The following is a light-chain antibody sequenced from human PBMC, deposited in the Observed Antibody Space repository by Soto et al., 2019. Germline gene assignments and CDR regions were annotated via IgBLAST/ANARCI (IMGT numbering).Light chain of an antibody. CDR3: SSYAGSNIL. Sequence: SVLTQPPSPSGSPGQSVTISCPGTSSDVGGYNYVSWYQQHPGKAPKLMIYEVNKRPSGVPDRFSASKSGNTASLTVSGLQAEDEADYYCSSYAGSNILFGTGTKVTVL. J-gene: IGLJ1*01. CDR2: EVN. CDR1: SSDVGGYNY. V-gene: IGLV2-8*01.